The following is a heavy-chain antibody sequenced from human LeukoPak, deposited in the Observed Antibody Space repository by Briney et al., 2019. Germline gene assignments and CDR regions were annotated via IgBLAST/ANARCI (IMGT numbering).Heavy chain of an antibody. CDR1: GFTFDDYG. CDR3: AREGYYGSGSYYLPAHYYYYYMDV. J-gene: IGHJ6*03. V-gene: IGHV3-20*04. Sequence: GGSLRLSCAASGFTFDDYGMSWVRQAPGKGLEWVSGINWNGGSTGYADSVKGRFTISRDNAKNSLYLHMNSLRAEDTALYYCAREGYYGSGSYYLPAHYYYYYMDVWGKGTTVTVSS. CDR2: INWNGGST. D-gene: IGHD3-10*01.